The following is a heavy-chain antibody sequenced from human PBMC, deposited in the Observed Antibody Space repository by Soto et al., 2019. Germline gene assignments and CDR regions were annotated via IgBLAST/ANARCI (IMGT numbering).Heavy chain of an antibody. CDR1: GYTFTSYG. D-gene: IGHD6-13*01. J-gene: IGHJ4*02. CDR3: ARDRPLSRSSSCLPSFDY. CDR2: ISAYNGNT. V-gene: IGHV1-18*01. Sequence: QVQLVQSGAEVKKPGASVKVSCKASGYTFTSYGISWVRQAPGQGLEWMGWISAYNGNTNYAQKLQGRVTMTTDTSPTTAYMELRSMRSADTAVYYCARDRPLSRSSSCLPSFDYWGQGTLVTVSS.